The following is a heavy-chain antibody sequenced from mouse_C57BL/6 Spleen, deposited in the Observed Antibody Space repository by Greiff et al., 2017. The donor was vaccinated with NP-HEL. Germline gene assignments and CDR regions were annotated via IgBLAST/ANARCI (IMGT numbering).Heavy chain of an antibody. D-gene: IGHD2-4*01. CDR2: IYPGSGNT. Sequence: QVQLKESGPELVKPGASVKISCKASGYSFTSYYIHWVKQRPGQGLEWIGWIYPGSGNTKYNEKFKGKATLTADTSSSTAYMQLSSLTSEDSAVYYCARPYDYDVLDYWGQGTSVTVSS. V-gene: IGHV1-66*01. J-gene: IGHJ4*01. CDR1: GYSFTSYY. CDR3: ARPYDYDVLDY.